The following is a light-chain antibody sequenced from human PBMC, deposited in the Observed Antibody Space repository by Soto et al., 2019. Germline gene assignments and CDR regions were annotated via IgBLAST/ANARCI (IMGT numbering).Light chain of an antibody. CDR1: QSVSSY. V-gene: IGKV3-11*01. Sequence: EIVLTQSPATLSLSPGERATLSCRASQSVSSYLAWYQQKPGQAPRLLIYDASNRATGIPARFSGSGSGTDFILTISRLEPEDFAVYYCQQYNSSPGLTFGGGTKVEI. CDR3: QQYNSSPGLT. CDR2: DAS. J-gene: IGKJ4*01.